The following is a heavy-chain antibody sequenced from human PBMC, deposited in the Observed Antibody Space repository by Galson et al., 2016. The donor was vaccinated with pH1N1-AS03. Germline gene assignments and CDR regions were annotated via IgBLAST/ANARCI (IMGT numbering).Heavy chain of an antibody. CDR1: GFIFNNHW. J-gene: IGHJ3*02. D-gene: IGHD1-1*01. CDR2: IDNDGRNT. CDR3: ARDGMRGDACDI. V-gene: IGHV3-74*01. Sequence: SLRLSCAASGFIFNNHWMHWVHQPPGEGLVWVSRIDNDGRNTDYADSVKGRFIISRDNAKNTLYLEMNSLRVEDTSVYYCARDGMRGDACDIWGQGTMVTVSP.